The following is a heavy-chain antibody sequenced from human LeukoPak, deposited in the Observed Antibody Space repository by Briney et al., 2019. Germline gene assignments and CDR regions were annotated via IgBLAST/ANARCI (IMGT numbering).Heavy chain of an antibody. Sequence: GASLRLSCAASGFTFSSYAVSWVRQAPGKGLEWVSAISGSGGSTYYADSVKGRFTISRDNSKNTLYLQMNSLRAEDTAVYYCAKEGCSSTSCYVGDYWGQGTLVTVSS. D-gene: IGHD2-2*01. CDR2: ISGSGGST. CDR1: GFTFSSYA. V-gene: IGHV3-23*01. J-gene: IGHJ4*02. CDR3: AKEGCSSTSCYVGDY.